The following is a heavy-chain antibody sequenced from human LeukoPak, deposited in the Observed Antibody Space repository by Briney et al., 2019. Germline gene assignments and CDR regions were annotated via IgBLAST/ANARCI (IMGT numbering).Heavy chain of an antibody. D-gene: IGHD3-16*02. CDR1: GFTFSNYA. Sequence: GGSLRLSCAASGFTFSNYAMSWVRQAPGKGLEWVSAISGSGGSTYYADSVKGRFTISRDNSKNTLYLQMNTLRAEDTAVYYCAKDRQYYDYVWGSYRFSLLDYWGQGTLVTVSS. J-gene: IGHJ4*02. V-gene: IGHV3-23*01. CDR3: AKDRQYYDYVWGSYRFSLLDY. CDR2: ISGSGGST.